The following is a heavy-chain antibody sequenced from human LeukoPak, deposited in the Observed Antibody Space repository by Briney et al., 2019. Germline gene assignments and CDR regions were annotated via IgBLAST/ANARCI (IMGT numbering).Heavy chain of an antibody. J-gene: IGHJ4*02. Sequence: GGSLRLSCAASGFTVSSNYMSWVRQAPGKGLEWVSVIYSGGSTYYADSVKGRFTISRDNSKNTLYLQMTSLRADDTAVYYRARDLGAEGTGGFDYWGQGTLVTVSS. D-gene: IGHD2-15*01. CDR2: IYSGGST. CDR1: GFTVSSNY. CDR3: ARDLGAEGTGGFDY. V-gene: IGHV3-66*01.